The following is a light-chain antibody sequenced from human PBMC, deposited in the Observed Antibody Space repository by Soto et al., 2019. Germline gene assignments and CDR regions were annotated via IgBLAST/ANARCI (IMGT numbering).Light chain of an antibody. CDR1: QSVSSST. J-gene: IGKJ1*01. CDR2: GAS. CDR3: QQYGSSPT. Sequence: EMVLTQSPGTLSLSPGERATLCFRASQSVSSSTLAWYQQRPGQAPRLLIYGASSTATGIPDRFSGSGSGTDFTLTISRLEPEDFAVYYCQQYGSSPTFGQGTKVDIK. V-gene: IGKV3-20*01.